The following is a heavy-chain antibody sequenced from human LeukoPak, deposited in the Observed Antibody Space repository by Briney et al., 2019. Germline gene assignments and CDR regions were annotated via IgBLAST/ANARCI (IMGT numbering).Heavy chain of an antibody. CDR2: IYYSGST. Sequence: PSETLSLTCTVSGGSISSSSYYWGWIRQPPGKGLEWIGSIYYSGSTYYNPSLKSRVTISVDTSKNQFSLKLSSVTAADTAVYYCAREPYYYDSSGYYRAFDIWGQGTMVTVSS. CDR1: GGSISSSSYY. J-gene: IGHJ3*02. D-gene: IGHD3-22*01. CDR3: AREPYYYDSSGYYRAFDI. V-gene: IGHV4-39*02.